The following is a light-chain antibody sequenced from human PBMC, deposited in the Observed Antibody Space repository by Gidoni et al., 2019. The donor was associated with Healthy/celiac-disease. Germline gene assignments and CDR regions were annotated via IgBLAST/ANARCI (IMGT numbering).Light chain of an antibody. Sequence: YELTQPPSVSVSPGQTASITCPGDKLGDKYACWYHQQPGQSPVLVIYQDSKRPSGIPERFSGSNSGNTATLTICGTQAMDEADYYCQAWDSSTVVFGGGTKLTVL. J-gene: IGLJ2*01. CDR3: QAWDSSTVV. V-gene: IGLV3-1*01. CDR2: QDS. CDR1: KLGDKY.